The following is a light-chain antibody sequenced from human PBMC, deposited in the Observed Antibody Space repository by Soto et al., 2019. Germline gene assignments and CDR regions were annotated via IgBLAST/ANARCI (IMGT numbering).Light chain of an antibody. CDR2: DVS. CDR1: SSDVGGYNY. CDR3: NSYTTSGTWV. Sequence: QAVVTQPASVSGSPGQSITISCTGTSSDVGGYNYVSWYQQHPGKAPKLMIYDVSDRPSGVSDRFSGSKSDNTASLTISGLQAEDEADYYCNSYTTSGTWVFGGGTKLTVL. J-gene: IGLJ3*02. V-gene: IGLV2-14*01.